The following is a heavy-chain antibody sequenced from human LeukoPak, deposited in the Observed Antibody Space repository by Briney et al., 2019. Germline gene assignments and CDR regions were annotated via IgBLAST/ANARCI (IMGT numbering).Heavy chain of an antibody. J-gene: IGHJ4*02. V-gene: IGHV1-8*01. CDR1: GYTFTSYD. Sequence: ASVKASCKASGYTFTSYDINWVRQATGQGLEWMGWMNPNSGNTGYAQKFQGRVTMTRNTSISTAYMELSSLRSEDTAVYYCARVSSGSHLFDYWGQGTLVTVSS. D-gene: IGHD3-10*01. CDR3: ARVSSGSHLFDY. CDR2: MNPNSGNT.